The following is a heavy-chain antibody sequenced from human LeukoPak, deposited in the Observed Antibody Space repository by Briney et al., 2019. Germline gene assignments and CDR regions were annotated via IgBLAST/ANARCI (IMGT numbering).Heavy chain of an antibody. D-gene: IGHD4-17*01. CDR3: ARDERFGGGLRGSYFDY. J-gene: IGHJ4*02. CDR1: QFTFSSSA. CDR2: ISNDGVNK. Sequence: GGSLRLSCAASQFTFSSSAMHWVRQAPGKGLEWVAIISNDGVNKFYADSVKGRFTISRDNSKNTLYLQMNTLRVDDTGVYYCARDERFGGGLRGSYFDYWGQGTLVTVSS. V-gene: IGHV3-30*04.